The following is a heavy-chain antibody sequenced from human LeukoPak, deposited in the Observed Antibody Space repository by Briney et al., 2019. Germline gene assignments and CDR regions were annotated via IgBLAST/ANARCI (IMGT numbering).Heavy chain of an antibody. CDR1: GFTFSSYW. Sequence: GGSLRLSCAASGFTFSSYWLHWVRQAPGKGLVWVSRINSDGSSTRYADSVKGRFTISRDNAKNSLYLQMNSLRAEDTAVYYCARDGPLSITGTTGFLDYWGQGTLVTVSS. D-gene: IGHD1-7*01. CDR2: INSDGSST. CDR3: ARDGPLSITGTTGFLDY. V-gene: IGHV3-74*01. J-gene: IGHJ4*02.